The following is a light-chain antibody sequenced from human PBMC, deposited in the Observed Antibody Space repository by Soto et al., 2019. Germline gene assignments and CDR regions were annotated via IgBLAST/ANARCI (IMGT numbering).Light chain of an antibody. Sequence: EIVMTQSPATLSVSPGEGATLSCRASQSVTSNLAWYQQQPGQAPRLLIYGTSTRATGIPARLSGSGSGTDFTRTISSLQSEDFAFYYWQQYYNWPYTFGQGTKLEIK. J-gene: IGKJ2*01. CDR2: GTS. CDR1: QSVTSN. V-gene: IGKV3-15*01. CDR3: QQYYNWPYT.